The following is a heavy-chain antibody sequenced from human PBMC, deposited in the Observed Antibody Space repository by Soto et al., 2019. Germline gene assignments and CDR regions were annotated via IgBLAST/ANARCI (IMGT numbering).Heavy chain of an antibody. D-gene: IGHD3-10*01. CDR1: GFTFSSYG. CDR2: IWYDGSNK. Sequence: GESLKISCAASGFTFSSYGMHWVRQAPGKGLEWVAVIWYDGSNKYYADSVKGRFTISRDNSKNTLYLQMNSLRAEDTAVYYCAREGARGSGSYYNGWDYYYGMDVWGQGTTVTVSS. V-gene: IGHV3-33*01. CDR3: AREGARGSGSYYNGWDYYYGMDV. J-gene: IGHJ6*02.